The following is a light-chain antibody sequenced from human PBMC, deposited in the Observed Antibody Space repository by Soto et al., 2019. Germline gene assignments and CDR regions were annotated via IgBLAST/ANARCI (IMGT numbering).Light chain of an antibody. CDR1: QSSSNY. CDR3: QQSYRTPYT. V-gene: IGKV1-39*01. CDR2: AAS. Sequence: DIQMTQSPSSLSASVGDRVAITCRASQSSSNYLNWYQQKPGKAPKLLIYAASSLQSGVPSRFKGSGSVNGFTLTISSLQPDDFATYYCQQSYRTPYTFGQGPKLEIK. J-gene: IGKJ2*01.